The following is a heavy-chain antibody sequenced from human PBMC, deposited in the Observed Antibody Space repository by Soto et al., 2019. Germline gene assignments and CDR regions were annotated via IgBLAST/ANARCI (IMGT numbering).Heavy chain of an antibody. J-gene: IGHJ6*02. Sequence: QVQLVQSGAEVQKPGSSVKVSCKASGGTFSSYAISWVRQAPGQGLEWMGGIIPIFGTANYAQKFQGRVTITADESTSTAYMELSSLRSEDTAVYYCARLRSGTMGPYYYGMDVWGQGTTVTVSS. CDR2: IIPIFGTA. D-gene: IGHD3-10*01. V-gene: IGHV1-69*01. CDR1: GGTFSSYA. CDR3: ARLRSGTMGPYYYGMDV.